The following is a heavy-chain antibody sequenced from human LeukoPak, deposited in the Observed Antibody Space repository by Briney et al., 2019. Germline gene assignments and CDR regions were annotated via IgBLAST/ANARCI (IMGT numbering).Heavy chain of an antibody. CDR1: GGSISSGNYY. J-gene: IGHJ5*02. D-gene: IGHD1-26*01. V-gene: IGHV4-61*02. Sequence: PSATLSLTCSVSGGSISSGNYYWSWLRQPAGKGLEWIGRTYASGSATYNPSLKSRVTISVDKSKNQFSLKLNSLTAADTAVYYCARGVGSSESNWFDPWGQGTLATVSS. CDR3: ARGVGSSESNWFDP. CDR2: TYASGSA.